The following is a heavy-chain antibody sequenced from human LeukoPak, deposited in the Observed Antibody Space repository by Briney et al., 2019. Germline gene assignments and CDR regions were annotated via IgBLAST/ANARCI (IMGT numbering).Heavy chain of an antibody. D-gene: IGHD4-17*01. CDR1: RFTFSSYG. CDR2: IWYDGSNK. J-gene: IGHJ5*02. CDR3: AKDLSDYGDRPQPSWFDP. V-gene: IGHV3-33*06. Sequence: GGSLRLSCVGCRFTFSSYGMHGVGQAPGKGLEGVAGIWYDGSNKLYADSVKGRFTISRDNSKNTVYLQINSLRAEDTAVYYCAKDLSDYGDRPQPSWFDPWGQGTLVTVSS.